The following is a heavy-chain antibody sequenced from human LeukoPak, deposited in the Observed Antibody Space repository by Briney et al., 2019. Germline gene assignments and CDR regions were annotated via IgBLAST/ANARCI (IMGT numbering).Heavy chain of an antibody. CDR2: IIPIFGTA. CDR3: ARTVSYYDFWSGYDNWFDP. CDR1: GGTFSSYA. V-gene: IGHV1-69*13. J-gene: IGHJ5*02. D-gene: IGHD3-3*01. Sequence: SVKVSCKASGGTFSSYAISWVRQAPGQGLEWMGGIIPIFGTANYAQKFQGRVRITADESTSTAYMELSSLRSEDTAVYYCARTVSYYDFWSGYDNWFDPWGQGTLVTVSS.